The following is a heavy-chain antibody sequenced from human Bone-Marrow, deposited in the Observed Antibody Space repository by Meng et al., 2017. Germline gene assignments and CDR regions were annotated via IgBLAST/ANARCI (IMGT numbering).Heavy chain of an antibody. Sequence: SETLSPTCTLLGGSTSSYYWSWIRQPPGKGLEWIGYIYYSGSTNYIPPLKSRVTISVDTSKNQFSLKLSSVTAADTAVYYCARVGVIAAAADYFDYWGQGTLVTVSS. CDR2: IYYSGST. CDR3: ARVGVIAAAADYFDY. CDR1: GGSTSSYY. V-gene: IGHV4-59*01. J-gene: IGHJ4*02. D-gene: IGHD6-13*01.